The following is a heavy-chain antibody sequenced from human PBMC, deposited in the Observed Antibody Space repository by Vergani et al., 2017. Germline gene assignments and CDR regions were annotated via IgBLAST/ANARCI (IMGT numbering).Heavy chain of an antibody. V-gene: IGHV3-23*04. J-gene: IGHJ3*02. CDR1: GGTFSSYA. CDR3: GRSWEPDDAFDI. Sequence: VQLVQSGAEVKKPGSSVKVSCKASGGTFSSYAMSWVRQAPGKGLEWVSAISGSGGSTYYADSVKGRFTISRDNSKNTLYLQMNSLRAEDTAVYYCGRSWEPDDAFDIWGQGTMVTVSS. D-gene: IGHD1-26*01. CDR2: ISGSGGST.